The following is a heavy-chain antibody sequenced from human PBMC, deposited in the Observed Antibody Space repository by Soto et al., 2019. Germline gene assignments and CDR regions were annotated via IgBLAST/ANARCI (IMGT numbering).Heavy chain of an antibody. J-gene: IGHJ4*02. Sequence: QITLNESGPTVVRPTETLTLTCRFSGFSLTTSGVGVGWIRQSPGKAPEWLALIYWDDDKRYSASLKSRLTTTKDTSKNQLVLTVSDLDPTDTDTYYCAHRVLRTVFGLVTTTAIYFDFWGQGPPVAFSS. CDR3: AHRVLRTVFGLVTTTAIYFDF. D-gene: IGHD3-3*01. CDR1: GFSLTTSGVG. CDR2: IYWDDDK. V-gene: IGHV2-5*02.